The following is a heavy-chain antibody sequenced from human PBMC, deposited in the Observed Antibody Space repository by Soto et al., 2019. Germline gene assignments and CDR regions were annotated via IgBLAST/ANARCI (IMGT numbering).Heavy chain of an antibody. CDR1: GGTFSSYA. J-gene: IGHJ6*02. CDR2: IIPIFGTA. CDR3: ATERGGSYPEGHVYYFYYCMDV. D-gene: IGHD1-26*01. V-gene: IGHV1-69*13. Sequence: ASVEVSCKASGGTFSSYAISWVRQAPGQGLEWMGGIIPIFGTANYAQKFQGGVTITADESTSTAYMELSSLRSEDTAVYYCATERGGSYPEGHVYYFYYCMDVWGQGTPVTVSS.